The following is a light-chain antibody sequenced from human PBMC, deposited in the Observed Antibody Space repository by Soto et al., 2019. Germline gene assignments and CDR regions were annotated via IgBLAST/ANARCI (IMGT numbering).Light chain of an antibody. CDR3: QQYNNWPGT. Sequence: ETVMPQSPATPSVSPGEGATLSCRASQSVSSNLVWYQHRPGQAPRLLIYGASTRATAIPARFSGSGSGTEFTLTVSSLQSEDFAVYYCQQYNNWPGTFGQGTKV. CDR1: QSVSSN. J-gene: IGKJ1*01. V-gene: IGKV3-15*01. CDR2: GAS.